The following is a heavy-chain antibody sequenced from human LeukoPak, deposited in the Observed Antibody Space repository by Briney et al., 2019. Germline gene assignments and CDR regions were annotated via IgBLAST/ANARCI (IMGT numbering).Heavy chain of an antibody. V-gene: IGHV3-64*01. J-gene: IGHJ4*02. CDR1: GFTFSSYA. CDR3: ARGGIAMTTATYFDY. D-gene: IGHD4-11*01. CDR2: IRSNGDST. Sequence: GGSLRLSCAASGFTFSSYATYWVRQAPGKGLEYVSGIRSNGDSTDYANSVKGRFTISRDNSKNTLYLQMGSLRAEDMAVYYCARGGIAMTTATYFDYWGQGTLVTVSS.